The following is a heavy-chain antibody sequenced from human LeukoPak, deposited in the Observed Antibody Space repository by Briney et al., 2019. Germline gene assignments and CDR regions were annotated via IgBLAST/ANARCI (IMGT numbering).Heavy chain of an antibody. J-gene: IGHJ6*03. D-gene: IGHD6-19*01. CDR1: GHTFTGHY. CDR3: ARAAIAVAGDYHYHYMDV. Sequence: WASVKVSCKASGHTFTGHYMHWVRQAPGQGLEWMGWISPNSGDTDYAQRFQGRVTMTRDTSISTAYMELSRLTSDDTAVYYCARAAIAVAGDYHYHYMDVWGKGTTVTVSS. CDR2: ISPNSGDT. V-gene: IGHV1-2*02.